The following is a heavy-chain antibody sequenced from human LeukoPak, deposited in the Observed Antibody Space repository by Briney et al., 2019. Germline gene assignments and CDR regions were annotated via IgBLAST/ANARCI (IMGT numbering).Heavy chain of an antibody. J-gene: IGHJ3*02. V-gene: IGHV1-46*01. CDR1: GYTFTSYY. Sequence: GSSVKVSCKPSGYTFTSYYMHWVRQAPGQGLEWMGIINPSGGSTSYPQKFQGRVTMTRDTSTRTVYMELSSMRSEDTAVYYCARVRSLARGAFDIWGQGTMVTVSS. CDR3: ARVRSLARGAFDI. CDR2: INPSGGST.